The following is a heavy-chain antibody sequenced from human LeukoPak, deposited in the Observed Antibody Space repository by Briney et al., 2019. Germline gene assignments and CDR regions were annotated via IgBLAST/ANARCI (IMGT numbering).Heavy chain of an antibody. CDR3: ARSALTIVVVVAADEYYFDY. CDR2: INPSGGST. D-gene: IGHD2-15*01. V-gene: IGHV1-46*03. J-gene: IGHJ4*02. CDR1: GYTFTSYY. Sequence: ASVKASCKASGYTFTSYYMHWVRQAPGQGLEWMGIINPSGGSTSYAQKFQGRVTMTRDTSTSTVYMELSSLRSEDTAVYYCARSALTIVVVVAADEYYFDYWGQGTLVTVSS.